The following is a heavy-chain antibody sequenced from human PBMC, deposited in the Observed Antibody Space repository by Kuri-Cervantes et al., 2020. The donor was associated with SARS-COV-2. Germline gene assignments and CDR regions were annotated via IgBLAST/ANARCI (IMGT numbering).Heavy chain of an antibody. D-gene: IGHD3-9*01. CDR3: ARACFDWLSGVPQCYFDY. V-gene: IGHV1-2*02. J-gene: IGHJ4*02. CDR2: INPDTGYT. CDR1: GYTFTDYY. Sequence: ASVKVSCKASGYTFTDYYLHWVRQAPGQGLEWVGWINPDTGYTNYAQEFQGRVTMTRDTSISTAYMELTRLRSDDTAVYYCARACFDWLSGVPQCYFDYWGQGTLVTVSS.